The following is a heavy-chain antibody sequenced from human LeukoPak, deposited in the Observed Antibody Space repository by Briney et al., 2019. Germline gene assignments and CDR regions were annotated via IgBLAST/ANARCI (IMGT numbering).Heavy chain of an antibody. V-gene: IGHV3-7*01. J-gene: IGHJ4*02. CDR1: GFTFSNYW. CDR2: IKQDGSVK. D-gene: IGHD4-23*01. CDR3: ARDRDDGGFEY. Sequence: GGSLRLSCAASGFTFSNYWMSWVRQAPEKGLEWVANIKQDGSVKQYVDSMKGRFTISRDNAKNSLYLQTNSLRAEDTAVYYCARDRDDGGFEYWGQGTLVTVSS.